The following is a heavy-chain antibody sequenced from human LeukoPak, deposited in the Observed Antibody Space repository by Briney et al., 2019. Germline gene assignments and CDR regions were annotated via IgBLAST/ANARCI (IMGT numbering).Heavy chain of an antibody. CDR1: GFTFRSYW. V-gene: IGHV3-74*01. CDR3: ARGPSWFDP. Sequence: GESLRLSCAASGFTFRSYWMHWVRQPPGKGLVWVSRVSPDGTNTDYADSLKGRFTISRDNAKNTLYLQMNSLRVEDTAVYYCARGPSWFDPRGQGTLVTVSS. CDR2: VSPDGTNT. J-gene: IGHJ5*02.